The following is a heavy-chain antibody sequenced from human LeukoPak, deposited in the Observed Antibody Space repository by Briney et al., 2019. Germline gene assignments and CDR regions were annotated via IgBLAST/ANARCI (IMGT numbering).Heavy chain of an antibody. CDR1: GYTFTGYY. J-gene: IGHJ5*02. Sequence: ASVKVSCKASGYTFTGYYMHWVRQAPGQGPEWMGWINPNSGGTNYAQKFQGRVTMTRDTSISTAYMELSRLRSDDTAVYYCARGRDYYDSTHPFDPWGQGTLVTVSS. D-gene: IGHD3-22*01. CDR2: INPNSGGT. V-gene: IGHV1-2*02. CDR3: ARGRDYYDSTHPFDP.